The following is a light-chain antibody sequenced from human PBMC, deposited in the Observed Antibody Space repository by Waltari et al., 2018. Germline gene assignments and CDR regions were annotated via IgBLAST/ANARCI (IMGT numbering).Light chain of an antibody. CDR3: AAWDDSLNGFWV. CDR1: SSNIGSNT. V-gene: IGLV1-44*01. J-gene: IGLJ3*02. CDR2: SNN. Sequence: QSVLTQPPSASGTPGQRVTISCSGSSSNIGSNTVNWYQQLQGTAPKRLIYSNNQRPSGVPDRFSGSKSGTSASLAISGLQSVDEADYYCAAWDDSLNGFWVFGGGTKLTVL.